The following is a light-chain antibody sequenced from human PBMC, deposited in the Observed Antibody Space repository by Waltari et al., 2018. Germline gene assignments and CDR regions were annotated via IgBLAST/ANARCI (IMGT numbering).Light chain of an antibody. CDR1: QSIRSN. CDR2: GAS. V-gene: IGKV3-15*01. Sequence: EIVMTQSPATLSVSPAERATLPCRASQSIRSNLAWYRQKPGPAPRLLISGASTRATGIPARFSGSGSGTDFTLTISSLQSEDFAVYYCQQYNNWPRTFGQGTKVEIK. CDR3: QQYNNWPRT. J-gene: IGKJ1*01.